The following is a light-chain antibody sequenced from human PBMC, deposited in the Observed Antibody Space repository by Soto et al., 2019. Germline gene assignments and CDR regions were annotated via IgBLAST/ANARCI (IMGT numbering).Light chain of an antibody. CDR2: GAF. V-gene: IGKV3-20*01. CDR3: QRYGGSLPFT. CDR1: QRVSSNY. Sequence: EIVLTQSPGTLSSSPGERATLSCRASQRVSSNYLAWYQQKPGQPPRLLIYGAFTRATGITDRFSGSGSGTDFTLTISRLEPDDFAVYFCQRYGGSLPFTFGQGTKVEI. J-gene: IGKJ2*01.